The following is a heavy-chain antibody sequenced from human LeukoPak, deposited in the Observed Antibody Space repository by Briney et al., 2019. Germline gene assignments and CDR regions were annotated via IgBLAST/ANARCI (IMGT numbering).Heavy chain of an antibody. J-gene: IGHJ6*03. V-gene: IGHV1-2*02. CDR1: GYTFTGYY. D-gene: IGHD3-10*01. Sequence: ASVKVSCKASGYTFTGYYMHWVRQATGQGLEWMGGINPNSGGTNYAQKFQGRVTMTRDTSISTAYMELSRLRSDDTAVYYCARDLHYYGSGSYRPYYYYYMDVWGKGTTVTVSS. CDR2: INPNSGGT. CDR3: ARDLHYYGSGSYRPYYYYYMDV.